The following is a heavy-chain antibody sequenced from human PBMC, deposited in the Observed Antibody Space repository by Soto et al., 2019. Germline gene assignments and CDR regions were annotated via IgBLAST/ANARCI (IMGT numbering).Heavy chain of an antibody. CDR2: ISYDGSNK. Sequence: QVQLVESGGGVVQPGRSLRLSCAASGFTFSSYAMHWVRQAPGKGLEWVAVISYDGSNKYYADSVKGLFTISRDNSKNTLYLQMNRLIAEDTAVYYCARSYSGSPRWSDAFDIWGQGTMVTVSS. CDR3: ARSYSGSPRWSDAFDI. J-gene: IGHJ3*02. D-gene: IGHD1-26*01. V-gene: IGHV3-30-3*01. CDR1: GFTFSSYA.